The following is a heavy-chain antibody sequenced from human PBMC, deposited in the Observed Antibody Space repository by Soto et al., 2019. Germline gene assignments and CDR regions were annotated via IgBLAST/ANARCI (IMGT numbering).Heavy chain of an antibody. CDR2: INPNSGGT. CDR1: GYTFTGYY. CDR3: ARGRGYCSGGSCYSFGVDP. Sequence: ASLKVSCKASGYTFTGYYMHWVRQAPGQGLECMGWINPNSGGTNYSQKFQGRVTMTRDTSIRTAYMELSRLRSDDTAVYYCARGRGYCSGGSCYSFGVDPWGQGTLVTVSS. V-gene: IGHV1-2*02. D-gene: IGHD2-15*01. J-gene: IGHJ5*02.